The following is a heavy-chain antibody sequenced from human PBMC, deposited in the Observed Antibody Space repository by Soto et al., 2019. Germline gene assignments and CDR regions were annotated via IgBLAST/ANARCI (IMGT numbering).Heavy chain of an antibody. D-gene: IGHD4-17*01. CDR1: GGSISSGGYA. J-gene: IGHJ6*02. V-gene: IGHV4-30-2*01. Sequence: SETLSLTCAVSGGSISSGGYAWAWIRQPPGKGLEWVGYIYQSGSTYYNPSLKSRVTIAADTSKNQFSLKLSSVTAADTAVYYCATTTVTYGPSYYYYGMDVWGQGTTVTVSS. CDR2: IYQSGST. CDR3: ATTTVTYGPSYYYYGMDV.